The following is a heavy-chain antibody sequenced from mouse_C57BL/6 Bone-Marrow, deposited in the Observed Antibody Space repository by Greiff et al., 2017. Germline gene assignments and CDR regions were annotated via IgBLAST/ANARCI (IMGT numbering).Heavy chain of an antibody. D-gene: IGHD1-1*01. J-gene: IGHJ1*03. CDR3: AKGDITAAFDV. V-gene: IGHV1-26*01. Sequence: EVQLQQSGPELVKPGASVKISCKASGYTFTDYYMNWVKQSHGKSLEWIGDIHPNNGGTSYNQKFKGKATLTVDKSSSTAYMELRRLTSDDSAVYYCAKGDITAAFDVWGTGTTVTVSS. CDR2: IHPNNGGT. CDR1: GYTFTDYY.